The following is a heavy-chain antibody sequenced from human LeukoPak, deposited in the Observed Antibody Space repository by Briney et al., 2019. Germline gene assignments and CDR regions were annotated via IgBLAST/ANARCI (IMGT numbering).Heavy chain of an antibody. V-gene: IGHV3-9*03. J-gene: IGHJ3*02. CDR2: ISWNSGSI. CDR1: GFTFYDYA. Sequence: PGGSLRLSCAASGFTFYDYAMHWVRQAPGKGLEWVSGISWNSGSIGYADSVKGRFTISRDNAKNSLYLQMNSLRAEDMALYYCAKGGYYYDSSGFPYGAFDIWGQGTMVTVSS. CDR3: AKGGYYYDSSGFPYGAFDI. D-gene: IGHD3-22*01.